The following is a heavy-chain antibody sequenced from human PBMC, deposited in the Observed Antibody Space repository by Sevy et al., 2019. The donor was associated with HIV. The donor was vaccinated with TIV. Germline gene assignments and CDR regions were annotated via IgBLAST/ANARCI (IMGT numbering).Heavy chain of an antibody. J-gene: IGHJ4*02. CDR1: GFNFSTHG. V-gene: IGHV3-30*18. D-gene: IGHD3-10*01. CDR3: AKGVRFENVPAPFFDS. Sequence: GGSLRLSCTASGFNFSTHGMHWVRQAPGKGLEWVAFFSYDGSDEYYVDSVEGRFTVSRDNSKNTLYLQMNNLRTEDTALYYRAKGVRFENVPAPFFDSWGQGTLVTVSS. CDR2: FSYDGSDE.